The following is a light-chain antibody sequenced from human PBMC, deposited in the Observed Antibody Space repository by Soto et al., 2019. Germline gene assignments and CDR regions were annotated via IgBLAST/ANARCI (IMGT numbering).Light chain of an antibody. J-gene: IGLJ2*01. V-gene: IGLV2-14*01. CDR1: SSDVGGFKY. CDR2: EVN. CDR3: SSSTTSTVA. Sequence: QSALTQPASVSGSPGQSITISCTGTSSDVGGFKYVSWYQQHPGKAPKLMIYEVNNRPSGVSNRFSGSKSGNTASLTISGIQAEDEADYYCSSSTTSTVAFGGGTQLTVL.